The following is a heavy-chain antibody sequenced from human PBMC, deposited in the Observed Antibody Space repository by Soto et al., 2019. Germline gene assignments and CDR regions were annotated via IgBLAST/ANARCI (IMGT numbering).Heavy chain of an antibody. D-gene: IGHD3-3*01. CDR3: AKGLRFLEWLPLMDV. CDR2: ISWNSGSI. CDR1: GFTFDDYA. Sequence: EVPLVESGGGLVQPGRSLRLSCAASGFTFDDYAMHWVRQAPGKGLEWVSGISWNSGSIGYADSVKGRFTISRDNAKNSLYLQMNSLRAEDTALYYCAKGLRFLEWLPLMDVWGQGTTVTVSS. J-gene: IGHJ6*02. V-gene: IGHV3-9*01.